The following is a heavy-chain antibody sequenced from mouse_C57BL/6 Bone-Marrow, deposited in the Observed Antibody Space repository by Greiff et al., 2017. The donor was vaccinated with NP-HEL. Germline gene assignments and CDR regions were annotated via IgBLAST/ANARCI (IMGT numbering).Heavy chain of an antibody. CDR2: IHPSDSAT. V-gene: IGHV1-74*01. CDR1: GYTFTSYW. CDR3: AIRDLLWLYFYV. Sequence: QVQLQQPGAELVKPGASVKVSCKASGYTFTSYWMHWVKQRPGKGLEWIGRIHPSDSATNYNQKFKGKATLTVDTSSSTTSMQLSILTSEDSAVYYCAIRDLLWLYFYVWGTGTTVTVSS. D-gene: IGHD2-2*01. J-gene: IGHJ1*03.